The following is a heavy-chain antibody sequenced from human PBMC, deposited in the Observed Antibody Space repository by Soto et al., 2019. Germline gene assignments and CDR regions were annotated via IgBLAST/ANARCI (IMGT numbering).Heavy chain of an antibody. CDR2: INAGNGNT. J-gene: IGHJ4*02. CDR1: GYTFTSFA. D-gene: IGHD2-8*01. Sequence: QVQLVQSGSAEKKPGASVRVSCKASGYTFTSFAIHWVRQAPGHRLECMGWINAGNGNTKYSQKFQGRVTITRDTSASTAYMELSSLRSEDTAVYYCARGGVYSLFDYWGQGTLVTVSS. V-gene: IGHV1-3*05. CDR3: ARGGVYSLFDY.